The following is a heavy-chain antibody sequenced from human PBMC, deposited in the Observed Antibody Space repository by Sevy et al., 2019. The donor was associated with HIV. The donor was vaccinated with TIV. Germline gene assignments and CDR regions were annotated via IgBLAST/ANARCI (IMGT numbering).Heavy chain of an antibody. D-gene: IGHD3-3*02. Sequence: ASVNVSCRASGYTFTYYDINWVRQASGQGLEWMGWMSPNSGNTGDAQKFQGRVTMTRNTSISTAYMELSSLRSEDTAVYYCARFLSTSYYYYNAMDVWGQGTTVTVSS. J-gene: IGHJ6*02. CDR3: ARFLSTSYYYYNAMDV. CDR2: MSPNSGNT. V-gene: IGHV1-8*01. CDR1: GYTFTYYD.